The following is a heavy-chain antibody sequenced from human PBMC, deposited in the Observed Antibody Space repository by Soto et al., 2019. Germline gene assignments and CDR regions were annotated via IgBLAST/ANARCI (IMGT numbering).Heavy chain of an antibody. V-gene: IGHV4-59*01. CDR1: GGSISSYY. Sequence: SETLSLTCTVSGGSISSYYWSWIRQPPGKGLEWIGYIYYSGSTNYNPSLKSRVTISVDTSKNQFSLKLSSMTAADTAVYYCARERGNPTSLLYYYCMDVWGQGTTVTVSS. CDR2: IYYSGST. J-gene: IGHJ6*02. CDR3: ARERGNPTSLLYYYCMDV. D-gene: IGHD3-10*01.